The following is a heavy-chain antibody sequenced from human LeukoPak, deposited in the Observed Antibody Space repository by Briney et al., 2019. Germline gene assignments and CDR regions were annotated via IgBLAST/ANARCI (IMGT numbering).Heavy chain of an antibody. CDR2: IKSDGSTT. D-gene: IGHD1-26*01. Sequence: GGSLRLSCAASGFTFSTYWMHWVRQAPGKGLVWVSRIKSDGSTTTYADSVRGRFTISRDNAKNTVYLQMNSLRDEDTAVYYCAQGSSGSMPGTQWGQGTLVTVSS. CDR3: AQGSSGSMPGTQ. J-gene: IGHJ4*02. CDR1: GFTFSTYW. V-gene: IGHV3-74*01.